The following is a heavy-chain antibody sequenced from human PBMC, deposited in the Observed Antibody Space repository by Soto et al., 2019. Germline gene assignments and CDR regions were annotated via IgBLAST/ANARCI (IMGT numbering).Heavy chain of an antibody. CDR3: ARDSGESLRFFDY. D-gene: IGHD3-10*01. Sequence: SETLSLTCTVSGGSINSGGSNWNWIRQRPGEGLEWIGYITYRGTTYSIPSLKSRVTMSVDTSKNQFSLKLSSVSAADTAVYYCARDSGESLRFFDYWGQGXPVTVYS. V-gene: IGHV4-31*03. CDR2: ITYRGTT. J-gene: IGHJ4*02. CDR1: GGSINSGGSN.